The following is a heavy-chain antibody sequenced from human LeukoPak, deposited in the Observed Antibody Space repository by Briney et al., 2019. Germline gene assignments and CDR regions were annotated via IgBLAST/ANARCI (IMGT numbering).Heavy chain of an antibody. J-gene: IGHJ4*02. D-gene: IGHD6-19*01. Sequence: GRSLRLSCAASGFTFDDYAMQWVRQAPGKGLEWVSGISWNSGSIGYADSVKGRFTISRDNAKNSLYLQMNSLRAEDMALYYCAKDASSDWYEGLFDYWGQGTLVTVSS. CDR2: ISWNSGSI. CDR3: AKDASSDWYEGLFDY. CDR1: GFTFDDYA. V-gene: IGHV3-9*03.